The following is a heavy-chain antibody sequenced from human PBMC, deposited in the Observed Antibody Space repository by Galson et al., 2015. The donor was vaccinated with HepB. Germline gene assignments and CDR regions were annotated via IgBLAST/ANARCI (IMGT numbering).Heavy chain of an antibody. CDR3: ARVGSGIAAAGTPFGYYYYGMDV. D-gene: IGHD6-13*01. Sequence: SLRLACAASGFTFSSYSRNWVRQAPGKGLEWVSYISSSSSTIYYADSVKGRFTISRDNAKNSLYLQMNSLRAEDTAVYYCARVGSGIAAAGTPFGYYYYGMDVWGQGTTVTVSS. V-gene: IGHV3-48*01. J-gene: IGHJ6*02. CDR2: ISSSSSTI. CDR1: GFTFSSYS.